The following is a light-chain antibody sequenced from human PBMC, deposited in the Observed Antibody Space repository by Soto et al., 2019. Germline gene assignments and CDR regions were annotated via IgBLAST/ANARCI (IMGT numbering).Light chain of an antibody. J-gene: IGKJ2*01. CDR1: QSVRNNY. Sequence: IVLTRSPGTLSLSPGERATLSCWASQSVRNNYLAWYQQKPGQAPRLLIYGVSARATGIPDRFSGSGSGTDFTLTISRLEPEDFAVYYCQQYGTSSYTFGQGTKLEIK. CDR2: GVS. CDR3: QQYGTSSYT. V-gene: IGKV3-20*01.